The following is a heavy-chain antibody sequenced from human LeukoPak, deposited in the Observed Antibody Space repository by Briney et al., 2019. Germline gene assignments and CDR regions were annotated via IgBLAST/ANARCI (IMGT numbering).Heavy chain of an antibody. Sequence: GGSLRLSCAASGFTFSSYAMSWVRQAPGKGLEWVSDINGSGGGTYYADSVKGRFTISRDNSKNTLYLQMISLRADDTAVYYCAKSYNNPTVAVRVRGVIPYFDYWGQGSLVTVSS. J-gene: IGHJ4*02. CDR3: AKSYNNPTVAVRVRGVIPYFDY. D-gene: IGHD3-10*01. CDR2: INGSGGGT. V-gene: IGHV3-23*01. CDR1: GFTFSSYA.